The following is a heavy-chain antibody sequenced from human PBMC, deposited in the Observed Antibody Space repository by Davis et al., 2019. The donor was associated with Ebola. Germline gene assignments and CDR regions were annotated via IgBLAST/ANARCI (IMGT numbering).Heavy chain of an antibody. J-gene: IGHJ4*02. CDR1: GFTFSSYA. V-gene: IGHV3-30*03. CDR2: ISYDGSNK. CDR3: ARVLGSSNDY. Sequence: GGSLRLSCAASGFTFSSYAMSWVRQAPGKGLEWVAVISYDGSNKYYADSVKGRFTISRDNSKNTLYLQMNSLRAEDTAVYYCARVLGSSNDYWGQGTLVTVSS. D-gene: IGHD6-13*01.